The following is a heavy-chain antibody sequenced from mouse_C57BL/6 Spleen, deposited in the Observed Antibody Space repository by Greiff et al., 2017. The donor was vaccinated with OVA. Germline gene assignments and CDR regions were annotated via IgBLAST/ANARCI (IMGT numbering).Heavy chain of an antibody. CDR2: IYPGDGDT. D-gene: IGHD1-1*01. CDR3: ARYPAYYGSSFEG. CDR1: GYAFSSYW. V-gene: IGHV1-80*01. J-gene: IGHJ1*03. Sequence: VKLMESGAELVKPGASVKISCKASGYAFSSYWMNWVKQRPGKGLEWIGQIYPGDGDTNYNGKFKGKATLTADKSSSTAYMQLSSLTSEDSAVYFCARYPAYYGSSFEGWGTGTTVTVSS.